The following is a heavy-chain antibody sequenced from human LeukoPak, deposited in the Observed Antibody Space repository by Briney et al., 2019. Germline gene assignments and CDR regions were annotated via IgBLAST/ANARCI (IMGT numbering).Heavy chain of an antibody. J-gene: IGHJ5*02. CDR3: ARDRLYTGYDPVLDL. CDR2: LVYDARS. V-gene: IGHV3-33*01. CDR1: GFPFSSYG. Sequence: GTSLRLSCAASGFPFSSYGMHWVRQAPGKGLEWVARLVYDARSDYANSVKGRFTISRDNSNNILFLQMSDLRTEDTALYYCARDRLYTGYDPVLDLWGQGTPVTVSS. D-gene: IGHD5-12*01.